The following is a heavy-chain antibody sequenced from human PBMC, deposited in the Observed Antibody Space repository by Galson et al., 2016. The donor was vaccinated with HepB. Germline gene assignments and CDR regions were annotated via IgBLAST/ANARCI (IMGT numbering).Heavy chain of an antibody. Sequence: SVKVSCKASGYTFSNYVITWMRQAPGQGLEWMGWISAYNGNKNFAQMLQGRVTMTTDPSTSTAYMELRSLRSDDTAVYYCARDASIAVAGTADYWGQGTLVTVSS. V-gene: IGHV1-18*01. J-gene: IGHJ4*02. CDR2: ISAYNGNK. CDR3: ARDASIAVAGTADY. D-gene: IGHD6-19*01. CDR1: GYTFSNYV.